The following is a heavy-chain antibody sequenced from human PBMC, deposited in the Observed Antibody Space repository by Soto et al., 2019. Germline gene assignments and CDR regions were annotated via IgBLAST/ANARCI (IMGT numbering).Heavy chain of an antibody. CDR3: ARGGRDTVMVLPYHFDY. V-gene: IGHV3-11*05. CDR1: GFTFSDFY. D-gene: IGHD5-18*01. CDR2: ISSSSSYT. J-gene: IGHJ4*02. Sequence: GGSLRLSCAASGFTFSDFYMSWIRQAPGKGLEWVSYISSSSSYTNYADSVKGRFTISRDNAENSLYLQMNSLRAEDTAVYYSARGGRDTVMVLPYHFDYWGQGSLVTVSS.